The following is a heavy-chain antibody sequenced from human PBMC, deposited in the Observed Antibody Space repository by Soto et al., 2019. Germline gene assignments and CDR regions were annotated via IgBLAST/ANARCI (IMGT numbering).Heavy chain of an antibody. CDR1: GFTFSNYW. CDR2: IRQDGSDK. V-gene: IGHV3-7*05. CDR3: AREADTNTWHRLDNDY. Sequence: GGSLRLSCAASGFTFSNYWMTWVRQAPGKGLQWVANIRQDGSDKYYVDSVKGRFTISRDNAKNSLYLQMNSLRAEDTALYYCAREADTNTWHRLDNDYWGKGTLVTVSS. J-gene: IGHJ4*02. D-gene: IGHD6-25*01.